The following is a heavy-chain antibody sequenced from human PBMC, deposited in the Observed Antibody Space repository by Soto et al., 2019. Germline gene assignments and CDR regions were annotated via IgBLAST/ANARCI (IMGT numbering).Heavy chain of an antibody. CDR1: GFTFSSYA. J-gene: IGHJ6*03. Sequence: EVQLLESGGGLVQPGGSLRLSCAASGFTFSSYAMSWVRQAPGKGLEWVSAISGSGGSTYYADSVKGRFTISRDKSKNTLYLQMISLRADDSAVDYCAKGILNGNGYYYYMVVWGEGTTVTVSS. V-gene: IGHV3-23*01. CDR2: ISGSGGST. CDR3: AKGILNGNGYYYYMVV. D-gene: IGHD2-8*01.